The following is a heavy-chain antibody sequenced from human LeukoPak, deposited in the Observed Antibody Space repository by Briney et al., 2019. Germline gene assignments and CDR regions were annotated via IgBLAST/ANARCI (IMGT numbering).Heavy chain of an antibody. D-gene: IGHD3-10*01. V-gene: IGHV3-48*02. CDR2: ISPSSTSI. J-gene: IGHJ4*02. CDR1: GFTFSSYS. Sequence: GGFLRLSCAASGFTFSSYSMNWVRQAPGKGLEWVSYISPSSTSIYYADSVKGRFTFSRDNAKNSLYLQMSSLRDEDTAVYYCAKAPHSELLLIDFWGQGTLVTVSS. CDR3: AKAPHSELLLIDF.